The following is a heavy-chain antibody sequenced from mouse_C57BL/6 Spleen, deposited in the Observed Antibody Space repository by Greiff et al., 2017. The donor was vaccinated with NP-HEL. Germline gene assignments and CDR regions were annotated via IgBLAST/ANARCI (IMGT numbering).Heavy chain of an antibody. CDR1: GYAFSSSW. D-gene: IGHD2-4*01. Sequence: VQLQQSGPELVKPGASVKISCKASGYAFSSSWMNWVKQRPGKGLEWIGRIYPGDGDTNYNGKFKGKATLTADKSSRTAYMQLSSLTSEDSAVYFCARDDYDPFAYWGQGTLVTVSA. V-gene: IGHV1-82*01. J-gene: IGHJ3*01. CDR2: IYPGDGDT. CDR3: ARDDYDPFAY.